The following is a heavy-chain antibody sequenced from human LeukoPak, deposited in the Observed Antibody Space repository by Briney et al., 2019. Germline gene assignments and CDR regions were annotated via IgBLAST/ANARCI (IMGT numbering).Heavy chain of an antibody. Sequence: GGSLRLSCAASGFTFSSYSMNWVRQAPGKGLEWFSSISSSSSYIYYADSVKGRFTISRDNAKNSLYLQMNSLRAEDTAVYYCARDRGGSYSAIDYWGQGTLVTVSS. D-gene: IGHD1-26*01. V-gene: IGHV3-21*01. CDR3: ARDRGGSYSAIDY. J-gene: IGHJ4*02. CDR1: GFTFSSYS. CDR2: ISSSSSYI.